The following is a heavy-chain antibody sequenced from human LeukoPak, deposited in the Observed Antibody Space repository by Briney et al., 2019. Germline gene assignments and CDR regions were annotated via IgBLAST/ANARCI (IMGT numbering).Heavy chain of an antibody. Sequence: ASVKVSCKASGYTFTSYYMHWVRQAPGQGLEWMGIINPSGGSTSYAQKFQGGVTMTRDTSTSTVYMELSSLRSEDTAVYYCAREGGYCSSTSCRQGWFDPWGQGTLVTVSS. J-gene: IGHJ5*02. V-gene: IGHV1-46*01. CDR2: INPSGGST. CDR1: GYTFTSYY. CDR3: AREGGYCSSTSCRQGWFDP. D-gene: IGHD2-2*01.